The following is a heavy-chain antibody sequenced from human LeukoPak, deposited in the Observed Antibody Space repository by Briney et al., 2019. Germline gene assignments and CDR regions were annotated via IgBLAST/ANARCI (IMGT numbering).Heavy chain of an antibody. CDR2: IKQDGSEK. V-gene: IGHV3-7*01. D-gene: IGHD3-22*01. Sequence: QSGGSLRLSCAASGFTFSSYWMSWVRQAPGKGLEWVANIKQDGSEKYYVDSVKGRFTISRDNAKNTLYLQMGSLRAEDMAVYYCARSGPPGSGYYWGAYYYYMDVWGKGTTVTISS. CDR3: ARSGPPGSGYYWGAYYYYMDV. CDR1: GFTFSSYW. J-gene: IGHJ6*03.